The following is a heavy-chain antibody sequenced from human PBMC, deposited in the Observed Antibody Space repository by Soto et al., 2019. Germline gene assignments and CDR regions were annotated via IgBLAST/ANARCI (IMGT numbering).Heavy chain of an antibody. J-gene: IGHJ4*02. Sequence: SETLSLTCTVSGGSISSSSYYWGWIRQPPGKGLEWIGSIYYSGSTYYNPSLKSRVTISVDTSKNQFSLKLSSVTAADTAVYYCARSSPMEFDYWGQGTLVTVSS. CDR1: GGSISSSSYY. V-gene: IGHV4-39*01. CDR2: IYYSGST. D-gene: IGHD3-10*01. CDR3: ARSSPMEFDY.